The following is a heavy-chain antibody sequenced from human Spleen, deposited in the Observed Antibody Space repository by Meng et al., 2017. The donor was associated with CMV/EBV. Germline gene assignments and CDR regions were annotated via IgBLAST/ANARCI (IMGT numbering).Heavy chain of an antibody. CDR3: ARGGYSGYDLHLLFDY. CDR1: GYSISSGYY. J-gene: IGHJ4*02. V-gene: IGHV4-38-2*02. Sequence: SETLSLTCTVSGYSISSGYYWGWIRQPPGKGLEWIGTNHYSGSTYYNPSLKSRVTILLDTSKNQFSLKLGFVTAADTAVYYCARGGYSGYDLHLLFDYWGQGTLVTVSS. CDR2: NHYSGST. D-gene: IGHD5-12*01.